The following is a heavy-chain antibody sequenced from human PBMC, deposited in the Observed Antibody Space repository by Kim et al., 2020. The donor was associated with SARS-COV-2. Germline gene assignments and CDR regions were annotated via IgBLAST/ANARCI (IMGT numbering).Heavy chain of an antibody. CDR2: GRYSGNT. CDR1: DDSFINYY. J-gene: IGHJ4*02. CDR3: GRRHTSGWTFDY. D-gene: IGHD6-19*01. Sequence: SETLSLTCTVSDDSFINYYWSWIRQTPGKGLEWIGYGRYSGNTNYNPSLRSRVTISAETSKNQISLTVISVTAADTAVYYCGRRHTSGWTFDYWGQGILVTVSS. V-gene: IGHV4-59*08.